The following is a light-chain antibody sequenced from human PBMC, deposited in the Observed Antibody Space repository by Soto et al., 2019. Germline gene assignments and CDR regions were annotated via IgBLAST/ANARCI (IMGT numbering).Light chain of an antibody. CDR2: GAS. CDR3: QQYKNWLALT. CDR1: QSVSNN. J-gene: IGKJ4*01. Sequence: EIVLTQSPGTLSLSPGERATLSCRASQSVSNNYLAWYQQKPGQAPRLLIYGASNRATGIPDRFSGSGSGTEFTLTISSLQSEDSAVYYCQQYKNWLALTFGGGTKVDIK. V-gene: IGKV3D-15*01.